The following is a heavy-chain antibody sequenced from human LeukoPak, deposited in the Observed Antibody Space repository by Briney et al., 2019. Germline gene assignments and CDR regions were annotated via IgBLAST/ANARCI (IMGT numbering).Heavy chain of an antibody. D-gene: IGHD6-19*01. CDR2: MNPNSGNT. J-gene: IGHJ4*02. Sequence: ASVRVSCKASGYTFTSCDINWVRQAPGQGLEWMGWMNPNSGNTGYGQSFQGRITMTRDISIGTAYMELSNLTSEDTAIYYCTRGSSGRRDNWGQGTLVTVSA. CDR1: GYTFTSCD. CDR3: TRGSSGRRDN. V-gene: IGHV1-8*01.